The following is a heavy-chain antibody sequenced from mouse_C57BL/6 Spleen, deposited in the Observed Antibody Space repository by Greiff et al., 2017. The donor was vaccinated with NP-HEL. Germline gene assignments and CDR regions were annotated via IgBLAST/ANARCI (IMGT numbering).Heavy chain of an antibody. V-gene: IGHV5-17*01. CDR3: ARPIYYYGSSYAMDY. CDR2: ISSGSSTI. J-gene: IGHJ4*01. CDR1: GFTFSDYG. D-gene: IGHD1-1*01. Sequence: EVHLVESGGGLVKPGGSLKLSCAASGFTFSDYGMHWVRQAPEKGLEWVAYISSGSSTIYYADTVKGRFTISRDNAKNTLFLQMTSLRSEDTAMYYCARPIYYYGSSYAMDYWGQGTSVTVSS.